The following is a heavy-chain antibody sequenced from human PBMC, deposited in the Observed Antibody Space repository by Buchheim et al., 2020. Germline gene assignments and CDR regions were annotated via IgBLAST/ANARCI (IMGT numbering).Heavy chain of an antibody. CDR3: ASGGGYCSSSTCYNMGWFDP. J-gene: IGHJ5*02. D-gene: IGHD2-2*02. V-gene: IGHV4-59*01. CDR2: THYSGST. Sequence: QVQLQESGPGLVKPSETLSLTCTVSGASIRSYYWSWIRQAPGKGLEWIGYTHYSGSTIYHPSLKSRVTISVDTSKNQVSLRLSFVTAADTAVYYCASGGGYCSSSTCYNMGWFDPWGQGTL. CDR1: GASIRSYY.